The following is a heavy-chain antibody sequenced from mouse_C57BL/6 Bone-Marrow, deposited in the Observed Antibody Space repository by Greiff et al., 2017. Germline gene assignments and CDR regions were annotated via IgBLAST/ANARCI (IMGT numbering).Heavy chain of an antibody. CDR3: ARLLPYFDY. D-gene: IGHD5-5*01. J-gene: IGHJ2*01. V-gene: IGHV1-22*01. CDR2: INPNNGGT. Sequence: EVQLQESGPELVKPGASVKMSCKASGYTFTDYNMYWVKQSHGKSLEWIGYINPNNGGTSYNQKFKGKATLTVNKSSITAYMELRSLTSEDSAVYYCARLLPYFDYWGQGTTLTVSS. CDR1: GYTFTDYN.